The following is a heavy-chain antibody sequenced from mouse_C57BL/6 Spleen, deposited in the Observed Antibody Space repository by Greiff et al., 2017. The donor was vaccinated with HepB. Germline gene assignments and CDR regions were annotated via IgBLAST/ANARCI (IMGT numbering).Heavy chain of an antibody. V-gene: IGHV1-26*01. J-gene: IGHJ2*01. CDR1: GYTFTDYY. Sequence: EVQLQQSGPELVKPGASVKISCKASGYTFTDYYMNWVKQSHGKSLEWIGDINPNNGGTSYNQKFKGKATLTVDKSSSTAYMELRSLTAEDSAVYYCARRGRDRYYFDYWGQGTTLTVSS. CDR2: INPNNGGT. D-gene: IGHD3-3*01. CDR3: ARRGRDRYYFDY.